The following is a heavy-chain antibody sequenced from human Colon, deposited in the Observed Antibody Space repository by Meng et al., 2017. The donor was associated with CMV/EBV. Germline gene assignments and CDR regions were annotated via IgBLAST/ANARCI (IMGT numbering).Heavy chain of an antibody. Sequence: GESLKISCAASGFTFSSYSMNWVRQAPGKGLEWVSSISSSSSYIYYADSVKGRFTISRDNAKNSLYLQMNRLRAEDTAVYYCARDRRWELRFDPWGQGTLVTVSS. CDR2: ISSSSSYI. D-gene: IGHD1-26*01. J-gene: IGHJ5*02. CDR1: GFTFSSYS. CDR3: ARDRRWELRFDP. V-gene: IGHV3-21*01.